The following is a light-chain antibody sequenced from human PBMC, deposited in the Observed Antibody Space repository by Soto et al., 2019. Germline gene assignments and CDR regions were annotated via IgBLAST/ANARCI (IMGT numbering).Light chain of an antibody. J-gene: IGKJ1*01. V-gene: IGKV1-5*03. CDR2: KAS. CDR3: QQYNTYWT. CDR1: QTISSW. Sequence: DIQMTQSPSTLSGSVGDRVTITCRASQTISSWLAWYQQKPGKAPKLLIYKASTLKSGVPSRFSGSGSGTEFTLTISSLQADDFATYYCQQYNTYWTFGQGTKVEI.